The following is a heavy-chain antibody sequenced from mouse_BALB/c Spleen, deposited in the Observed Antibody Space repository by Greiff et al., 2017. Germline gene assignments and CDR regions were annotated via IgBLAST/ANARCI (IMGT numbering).Heavy chain of an antibody. CDR1: GFTFTDYY. CDR2: IRNKANGYTT. V-gene: IGHV7-3*02. J-gene: IGHJ3*01. CDR3: ARDPLYDYDRGFAY. Sequence: EVKLVESGGGLVQPGGSLRLSCATSGFTFTDYYMSWVRQPPGKALEWLGFIRNKANGYTTEYSASVKGRFTISRDNSQSILYLQMNTLRAEDSATYYCARDPLYDYDRGFAYWGQGTLVTVSA. D-gene: IGHD2-4*01.